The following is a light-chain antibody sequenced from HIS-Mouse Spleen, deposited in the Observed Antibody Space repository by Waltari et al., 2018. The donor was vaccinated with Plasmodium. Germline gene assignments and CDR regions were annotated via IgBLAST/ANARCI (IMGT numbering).Light chain of an antibody. CDR1: SSDVGGYNY. Sequence: QSALTQPASVSGSPGQSITISCTGTSSDVGGYNYVSWYKQHPGKAPKLMIYAVSNRPSGVSKRFAGSKSGNTASLTISGRQAEDEADYYCSSYTSSSTPYVFGTGTKVTVL. CDR3: SSYTSSSTPYV. CDR2: AVS. V-gene: IGLV2-14*01. J-gene: IGLJ1*01.